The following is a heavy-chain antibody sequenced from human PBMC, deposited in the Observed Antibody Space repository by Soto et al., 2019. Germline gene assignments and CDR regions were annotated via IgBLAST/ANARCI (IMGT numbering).Heavy chain of an antibody. CDR3: AAPPYYYDSSGYYPTYYYYGMDV. CDR1: GFTFSSYA. Sequence: EVQLLESGGGLVQPGGSLRLSCAASGFTFSSYAMSWVRQAPGKGLEWVSAISGSGGSTYYVDSVKGRFTISRDNSKNTLYLQMNSLRAEDTAVYYCAAPPYYYDSSGYYPTYYYYGMDVWGQGTTVTVSS. D-gene: IGHD3-22*01. J-gene: IGHJ6*02. CDR2: ISGSGGST. V-gene: IGHV3-23*01.